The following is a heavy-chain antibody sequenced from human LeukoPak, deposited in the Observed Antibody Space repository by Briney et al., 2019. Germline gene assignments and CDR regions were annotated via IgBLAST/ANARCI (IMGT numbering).Heavy chain of an antibody. Sequence: SETLSLTCTVSGGSISSSSYYWGWIRQPPGKGLEWIGDFYHSGKTYYNPSLESRITISIDTSKNQFSLKLTSVTAADTAAYYCASRQTTALSLFDYWGQGTLVTVSS. CDR1: GGSISSSSYY. D-gene: IGHD4-17*01. J-gene: IGHJ4*02. CDR2: FYHSGKT. V-gene: IGHV4-39*01. CDR3: ASRQTTALSLFDY.